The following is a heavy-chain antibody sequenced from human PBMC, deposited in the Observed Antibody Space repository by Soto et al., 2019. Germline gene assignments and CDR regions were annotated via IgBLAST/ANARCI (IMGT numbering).Heavy chain of an antibody. CDR3: AIPRTVWGSYRVGWLFDP. Sequence: GASVKVSCKASGYTFTSYGISWVRQAPGQGLEWMGWISAYNGNKNYAQKLKGRVTMTTDTSTSTANIEMRNLRTEDTAVNYCAIPRTVWGSYRVGWLFDPWGQGTLVTVSS. V-gene: IGHV1-18*01. J-gene: IGHJ5*02. CDR1: GYTFTSYG. D-gene: IGHD3-16*02. CDR2: ISAYNGNK.